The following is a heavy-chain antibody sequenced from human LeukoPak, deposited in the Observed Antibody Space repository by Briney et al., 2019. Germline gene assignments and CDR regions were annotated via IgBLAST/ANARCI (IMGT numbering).Heavy chain of an antibody. Sequence: SEALSLTCTVSGGSISSYYWSWIRQPPGKGLEWIGYIYNSGSTKHNPSLKSRVTISVDTSKSQFSLKLSSVTAADTAVYYCARDQTQNYYDSSGYNPRPYYGMDVWGQGTTVTVSS. V-gene: IGHV4-59*01. CDR1: GGSISSYY. D-gene: IGHD3-22*01. CDR2: IYNSGST. CDR3: ARDQTQNYYDSSGYNPRPYYGMDV. J-gene: IGHJ6*02.